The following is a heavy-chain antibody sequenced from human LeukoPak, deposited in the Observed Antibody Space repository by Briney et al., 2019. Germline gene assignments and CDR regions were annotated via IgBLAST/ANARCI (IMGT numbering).Heavy chain of an antibody. V-gene: IGHV4-59*01. D-gene: IGHD3-10*01. CDR3: ARGALLWFGAKMESYFDY. J-gene: IGHJ4*02. Sequence: PSETLSLTCTVSGGSITNYYWSWIRQPPGKGREWIGFSYYNWNTNYNPSLKSRVTISVDMSKNQFSLSLRSVTAADTAVYYCARGALLWFGAKMESYFDYWGQGTPLTVSS. CDR1: GGSITNYY. CDR2: SYYNWNT.